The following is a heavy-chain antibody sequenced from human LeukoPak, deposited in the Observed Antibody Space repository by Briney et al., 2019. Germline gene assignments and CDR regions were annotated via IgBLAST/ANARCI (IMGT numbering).Heavy chain of an antibody. CDR3: ARDRGRNSFDY. CDR2: IRYDGSII. V-gene: IGHV3-30*02. D-gene: IGHD1-14*01. J-gene: IGHJ4*02. CDR1: GFTFSSYG. Sequence: GGSLRLSCAASGFTFSSYGMHWVRQAPGKGLEWVTFIRYDGSIIYYADSVKGRFTISRDNSKNSLYLQLTSLRAEDTALYYCARDRGRNSFDYWGQGTLVSVSS.